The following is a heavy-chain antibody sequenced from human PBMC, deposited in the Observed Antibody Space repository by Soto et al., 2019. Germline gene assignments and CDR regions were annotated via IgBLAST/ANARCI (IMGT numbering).Heavy chain of an antibody. Sequence: ASVKVSCKASGYTFTSYGISWVRQAPGQGLEWMGWISAYNGNTNYAQKLQGRVTMTRDTSTSTVYMELSSLRSEDTAVYYCARKGDYYGSGSLDYWGQGTLVTVSS. J-gene: IGHJ4*02. CDR1: GYTFTSYG. V-gene: IGHV1-18*01. CDR2: ISAYNGNT. CDR3: ARKGDYYGSGSLDY. D-gene: IGHD3-10*01.